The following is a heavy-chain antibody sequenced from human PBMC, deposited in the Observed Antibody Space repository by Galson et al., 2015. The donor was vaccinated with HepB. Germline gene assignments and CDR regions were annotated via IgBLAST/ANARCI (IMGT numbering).Heavy chain of an antibody. V-gene: IGHV3-30*18. Sequence: SLRLSCAASGFTFSSYGMHWVRQTPGKGLEWVAVISYDGSNKYYADSVKGRFTISRDNSKNTLYLQMNSLRAEDTAVYYCAKDWDGDYWGQGTLVTVSS. CDR2: ISYDGSNK. CDR3: AKDWDGDY. CDR1: GFTFSSYG. J-gene: IGHJ4*02. D-gene: IGHD5-24*01.